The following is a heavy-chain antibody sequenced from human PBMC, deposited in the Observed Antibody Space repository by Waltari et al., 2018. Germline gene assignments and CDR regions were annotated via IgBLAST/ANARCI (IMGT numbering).Heavy chain of an antibody. D-gene: IGHD6-19*01. J-gene: IGHJ4*02. Sequence: EVQLVESGGGLVKPGGSLRLSCAASGFTFSSYSMNWVRQAPGKGLEWVSSISSSSSYIYYADSVKGRFTISRDNAKNSLYLQMNSLRAEDTAVYYCAKIAVAGNFDYWGQGTLVTVSS. V-gene: IGHV3-21*01. CDR2: ISSSSSYI. CDR1: GFTFSSYS. CDR3: AKIAVAGNFDY.